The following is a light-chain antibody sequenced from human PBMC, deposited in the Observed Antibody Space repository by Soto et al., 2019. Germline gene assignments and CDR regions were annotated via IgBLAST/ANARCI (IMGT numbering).Light chain of an antibody. Sequence: DIQMTQSPSSLSASVGDRVTITCQASQDISNYLNWYQQKPGKAPKLLIYDASNLETGVPSRFSGSGSGTEFTLTISSLQPDDFATYYCQQFSLYWAFGQGTKVDI. J-gene: IGKJ1*01. CDR3: QQFSLYWA. CDR2: DAS. CDR1: QDISNY. V-gene: IGKV1-33*01.